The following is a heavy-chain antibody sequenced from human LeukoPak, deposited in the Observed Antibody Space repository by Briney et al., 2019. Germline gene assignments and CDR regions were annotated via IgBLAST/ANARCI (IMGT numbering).Heavy chain of an antibody. CDR2: FSGSGGST. CDR1: GFTFSSYA. Sequence: GGSLRLSCAASGFTFSSYAMSWVRQAPGKGLEWVSAFSGSGGSTYYADSVKGRFTISRDNSKNTLYLQMNSLRAEDTAVYYCLNLWFGELLFDYYYGMDVWGQGTTVTVSS. CDR3: LNLWFGELLFDYYYGMDV. D-gene: IGHD3-10*01. J-gene: IGHJ6*02. V-gene: IGHV3-23*01.